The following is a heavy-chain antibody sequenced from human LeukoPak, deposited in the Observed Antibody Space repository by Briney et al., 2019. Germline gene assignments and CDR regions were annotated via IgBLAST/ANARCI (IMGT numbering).Heavy chain of an antibody. D-gene: IGHD1-26*01. J-gene: IGHJ4*02. V-gene: IGHV3-21*01. CDR1: GFTFSDYQ. CDR2: ISTGSSYI. Sequence: KPGGSLRLSCAASGFTFSDYQISWVRQAPGKGLEWVSSISTGSSYIYYADSLKGRFTISRDNAKNSLYLQMDSLRAEDTAVYYCARGYDGSFLDYWGQGTLVTVSS. CDR3: ARGYDGSFLDY.